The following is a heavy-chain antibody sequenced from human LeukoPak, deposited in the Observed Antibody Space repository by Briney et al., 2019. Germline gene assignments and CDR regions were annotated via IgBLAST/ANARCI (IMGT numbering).Heavy chain of an antibody. Sequence: KASETLSLTCTVSGGSISSSSYYWGWIRQPPGKGLEWIGEINHSGSTNYNPSLKSRVTISADTSKNQFSLRLSSVTAADTAVYYCVRDKHYDYVWGSYRTFDYWGQGTLVTVSS. CDR3: VRDKHYDYVWGSYRTFDY. J-gene: IGHJ4*02. CDR1: GGSISSSSYY. CDR2: INHSGST. D-gene: IGHD3-16*02. V-gene: IGHV4-39*07.